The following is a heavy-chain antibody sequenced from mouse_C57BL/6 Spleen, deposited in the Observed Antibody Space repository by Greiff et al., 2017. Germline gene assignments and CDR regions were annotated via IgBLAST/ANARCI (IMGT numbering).Heavy chain of an antibody. V-gene: IGHV1-18*01. J-gene: IGHJ2*01. CDR3: ARRVYYDDYFDY. D-gene: IGHD2-4*01. CDR2: INPNNGGT. Sequence: VQLKQSGPELVKPGASVKIPCKASGYTFTDYNMDWGKQSHGKSLEWIGDINPNNGGTIYNQKFKGKATLTVDKSSSTAYMELRSLTSEDTAVYYCARRVYYDDYFDYWGQGTTLTVSS. CDR1: GYTFTDYN.